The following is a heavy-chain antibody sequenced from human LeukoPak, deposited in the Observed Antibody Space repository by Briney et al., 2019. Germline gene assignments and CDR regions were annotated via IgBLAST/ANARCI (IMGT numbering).Heavy chain of an antibody. CDR2: IYYSGST. Sequence: PSETLSLTCTVSGDVLSGGNYGGGSIRQSPGKGLTWIGSIYYSGSTLYNASFESRVTMSGDTSKNQFSLKLRSVTAAGTADYYFARFCQVTTCATLEYWGQGILVTVSS. V-gene: IGHV4-39*01. CDR1: GDVLSGGNYG. D-gene: IGHD4-17*01. CDR3: ARFCQVTTCATLEY. J-gene: IGHJ4*02.